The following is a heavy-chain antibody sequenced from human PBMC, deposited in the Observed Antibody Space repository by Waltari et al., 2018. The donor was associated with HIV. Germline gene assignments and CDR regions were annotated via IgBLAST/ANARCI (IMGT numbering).Heavy chain of an antibody. CDR2: IHHSGRT. CDR1: GSSISGAYY. Sequence: HVQLQESGPGLVKPSEPLSLTCVVSGSSISGAYYWGWIRQSPGKGLEWIGSIHHSGRTYHNPSLKSRVTISVDASKSQFSLKLTSATAADTAIYYCARVRITLIVAGPFDMWGQGTLVTVSS. CDR3: ARVRITLIVAGPFDM. J-gene: IGHJ3*02. V-gene: IGHV4-38-2*01. D-gene: IGHD3-22*01.